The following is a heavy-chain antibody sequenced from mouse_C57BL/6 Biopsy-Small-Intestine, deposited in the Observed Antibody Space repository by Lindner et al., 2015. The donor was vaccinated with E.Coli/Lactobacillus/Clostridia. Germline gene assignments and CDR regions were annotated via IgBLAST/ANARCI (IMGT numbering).Heavy chain of an antibody. V-gene: IGHV5-17*01. CDR3: AREGNYDYYAMDY. CDR2: ISGGSSTI. J-gene: IGHJ4*01. CDR1: GFTFSDYG. D-gene: IGHD2-1*01. Sequence: VQLQEVWGGLVKPGGSLKVSCAASGFTFSDYGMHWVRQAPEKGLEWVTYISGGSSTIYYADTVKGRFTISRDNAKKTLFLQMTSLRSEDTAIYYCAREGNYDYYAMDYWGQGTSVTVSS.